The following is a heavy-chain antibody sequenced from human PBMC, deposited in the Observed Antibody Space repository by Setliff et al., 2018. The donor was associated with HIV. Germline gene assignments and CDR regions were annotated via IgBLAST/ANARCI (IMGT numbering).Heavy chain of an antibody. D-gene: IGHD7-27*01. CDR3: ARDPLDGDGPFDY. CDR1: GYTFTNYG. J-gene: IGHJ4*02. V-gene: IGHV1-18*01. Sequence: ASVKVSCKASGYTFTNYGINWVRQAPGQGLEWMGWLSAYNGNTNHAQKLQGIVTMTTDTSTSTAYMELRSLRFDDTAVYYCARDPLDGDGPFDYWGQGTLVTVSS. CDR2: LSAYNGNT.